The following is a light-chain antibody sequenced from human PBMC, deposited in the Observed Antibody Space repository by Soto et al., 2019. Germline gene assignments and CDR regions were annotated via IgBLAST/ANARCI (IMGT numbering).Light chain of an antibody. CDR3: AAWDDSLSGPL. CDR2: SND. Sequence: QSVLTQSPSASGTPGQRVIISCSGTSSNIGTNYVYWYQQLPGTAPKVLIYSNDKRPSGVPNRFSGSKSGTSASLAISGVRSEEEADYYCAAWDDSLSGPLFGGGTKLTVL. J-gene: IGLJ2*01. V-gene: IGLV1-47*01. CDR1: SSNIGTNY.